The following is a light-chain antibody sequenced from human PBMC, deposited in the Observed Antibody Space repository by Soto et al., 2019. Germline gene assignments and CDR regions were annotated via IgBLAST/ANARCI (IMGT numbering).Light chain of an antibody. V-gene: IGLV3-1*01. Sequence: SYELTQPPSVSESPGQTASITCSGDKLGDKYVCWYQQKAGQSPVLVIYQDSKRPSGIPERFSGSDSGNTATLTISGTQAMDEADYYCQAWDSSTAVFGGGTKLTVL. CDR2: QDS. J-gene: IGLJ2*01. CDR3: QAWDSSTAV. CDR1: KLGDKY.